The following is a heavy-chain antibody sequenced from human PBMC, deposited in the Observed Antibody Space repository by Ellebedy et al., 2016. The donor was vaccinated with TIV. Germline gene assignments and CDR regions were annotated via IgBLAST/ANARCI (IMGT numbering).Heavy chain of an antibody. Sequence: GESLKISCAASGFTFSSYSMNWVRQAPGKGLEWLSYITSSSSSLYYADSVKGRFTISRDNAKNSLSLKMDSLRAEDTAVYYCARAKNYYMDVWGKGTTVTVSS. V-gene: IGHV3-48*04. CDR2: ITSSSSSL. CDR1: GFTFSSYS. J-gene: IGHJ6*03. CDR3: ARAKNYYMDV.